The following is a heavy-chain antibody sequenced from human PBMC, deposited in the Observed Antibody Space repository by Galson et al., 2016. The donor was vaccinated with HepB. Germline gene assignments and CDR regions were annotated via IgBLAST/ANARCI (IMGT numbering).Heavy chain of an antibody. J-gene: IGHJ4*02. D-gene: IGHD5-12*01. CDR2: ISASSTYI. Sequence: SLRLSCAASGFIFSDYTMIWVRQAPGKGLEWVSSISASSTYISYADSVKGRFTISRDDAENSLYLHMHDLRGEDTAVYYCARVGVDMVPKGPPPDYWGQGTLVTVSS. V-gene: IGHV3-21*01. CDR1: GFIFSDYT. CDR3: ARVGVDMVPKGPPPDY.